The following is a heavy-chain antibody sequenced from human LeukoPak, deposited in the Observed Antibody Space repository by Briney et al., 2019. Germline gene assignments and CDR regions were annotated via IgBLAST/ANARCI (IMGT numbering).Heavy chain of an antibody. Sequence: GGSLRLSCAASGFTFSNAWMSWVRQAPGKGLEWVSNIKKDGSEKYYVESVMGRFTISRDNAKNSLYLQMNSLRAEDTALYYCLQYDAGSTWGQGTLVTVSP. CDR2: IKKDGSEK. J-gene: IGHJ5*02. D-gene: IGHD3-10*01. V-gene: IGHV3-7*01. CDR3: LQYDAGST. CDR1: GFTFSNAW.